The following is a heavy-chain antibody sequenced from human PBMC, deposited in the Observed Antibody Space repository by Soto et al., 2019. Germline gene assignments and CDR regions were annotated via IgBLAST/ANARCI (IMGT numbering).Heavy chain of an antibody. CDR3: TRARVKIRWSYYHYYGMDV. CDR1: EFTFSVYS. J-gene: IGHJ6*02. D-gene: IGHD4-17*01. Sequence: DVPLEESGGGLVKPGGSLRLSCVASEFTFSVYSMNWVRQAPGKGREWVSSISSGSSYIDYADSVKGRFTIFRENDKRSLFLHMNSLRVADTAVYYCTRARVKIRWSYYHYYGMDVWGQGTTVTVSS. CDR2: ISSGSSYI. V-gene: IGHV3-21*02.